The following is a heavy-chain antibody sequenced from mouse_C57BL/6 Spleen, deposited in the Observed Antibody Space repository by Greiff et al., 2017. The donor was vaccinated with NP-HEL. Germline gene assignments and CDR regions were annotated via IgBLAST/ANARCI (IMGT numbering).Heavy chain of an antibody. CDR1: GYTFTSYW. V-gene: IGHV1-52*01. CDR3: ARGGYGNYAYAMDY. D-gene: IGHD2-10*02. Sequence: QVQLQQPGAELVRPGSSVTLSCKASGYTFTSYWMHWVKQRPIQGLEWIGNIDPSDSETHYNQKFKDKATLTVDKSSSTAYMQLSSLTSEDSAVYYCARGGYGNYAYAMDYWGQGTSLTVSS. J-gene: IGHJ4*01. CDR2: IDPSDSET.